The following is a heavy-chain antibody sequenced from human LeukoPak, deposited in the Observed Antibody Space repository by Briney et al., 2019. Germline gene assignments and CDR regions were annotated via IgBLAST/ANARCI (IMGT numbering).Heavy chain of an antibody. Sequence: GGSLRLSCAASGFTFSSYAMSWVRQAPGKGLEWVSATSGSGGSTYYADSVKGRFTISRGNSKNTLYLQMNSLRAEDTAVYYCAKDRYYDSSVTCMDVWGQGTTVTVSS. CDR1: GFTFSSYA. J-gene: IGHJ6*02. V-gene: IGHV3-23*01. D-gene: IGHD3-22*01. CDR3: AKDRYYDSSVTCMDV. CDR2: TSGSGGST.